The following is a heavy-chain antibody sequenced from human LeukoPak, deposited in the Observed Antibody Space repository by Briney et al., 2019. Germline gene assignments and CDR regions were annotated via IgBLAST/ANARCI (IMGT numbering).Heavy chain of an antibody. CDR3: ARVDYYGSGSYYNFDY. D-gene: IGHD3-10*01. J-gene: IGHJ4*02. V-gene: IGHV1-3*01. CDR1: GYTFTSCA. Sequence: ASVKVSCKASGYTFTSCAMHWVRQAPGQRLEWMGWINAGNGNTKYSQKFQGRVTITRDTSASTAYMELSSLRSEDTAVYYCARVDYYGSGSYYNFDYWGQGTLVTVSS. CDR2: INAGNGNT.